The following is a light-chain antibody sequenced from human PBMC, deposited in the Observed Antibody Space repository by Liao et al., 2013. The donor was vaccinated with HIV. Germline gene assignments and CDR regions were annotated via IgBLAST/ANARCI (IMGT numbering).Light chain of an antibody. CDR3: QTWDTGTGV. V-gene: IGLV3-1*01. Sequence: SYELTQPPSVSVSPGQTASITCSGRTLGDKYVCWYQQRPGQSPVLVMYQNTKRPSGIPERFSGSNSGTTATLAISGAQALDEADYYCQTWDTGTGVFGTGTKVTV. CDR2: QNT. J-gene: IGLJ1*01. CDR1: TLGDKY.